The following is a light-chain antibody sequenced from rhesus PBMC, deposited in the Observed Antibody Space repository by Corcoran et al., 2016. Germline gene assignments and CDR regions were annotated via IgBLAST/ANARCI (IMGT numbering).Light chain of an antibody. CDR1: QGINHY. Sequence: DIQMTQSPSSLSASVGDRVTITCRASQGINHYLSWYQQKPGKAPKPLSYYASSLETEVPSRFSGSGTGTDYTLPISSLQPEDIATYYGQQYNNSPWTFGQGTKVEIK. CDR3: QQYNNSPWT. J-gene: IGKJ1*01. CDR2: YAS. V-gene: IGKV1-66*01.